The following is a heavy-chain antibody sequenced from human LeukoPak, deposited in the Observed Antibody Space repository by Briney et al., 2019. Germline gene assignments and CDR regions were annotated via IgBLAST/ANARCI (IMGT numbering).Heavy chain of an antibody. CDR3: ARDLGHCDSTSCHNWFDP. Sequence: PSETLSLTCTVSGGSISTYHWSWIRQPAGKGLEWIGRIYTSGSTSYSPSLKSRVSISVHKSKSQFSLKLSSVTAADTAVYYCARDLGHCDSTSCHNWFDPWGQGTPVTVSS. V-gene: IGHV4-4*07. CDR1: GGSISTYH. D-gene: IGHD2-2*01. J-gene: IGHJ5*02. CDR2: IYTSGST.